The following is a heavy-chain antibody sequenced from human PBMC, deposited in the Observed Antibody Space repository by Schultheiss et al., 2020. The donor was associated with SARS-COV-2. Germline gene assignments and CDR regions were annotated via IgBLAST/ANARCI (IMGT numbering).Heavy chain of an antibody. J-gene: IGHJ4*02. Sequence: SETLSLTCAVSGYSISSGYYWGWIRQPPGKGLEWIGSIYHSGSTYYNPSLKSRVTISVDTSKNQFSLKLSSVTAADTAVYYCARLARIVGATANYYFDYWGQGTLVTVSS. D-gene: IGHD1-26*01. CDR3: ARLARIVGATANYYFDY. CDR2: IYHSGST. CDR1: GYSISSGYY. V-gene: IGHV4-38-2*01.